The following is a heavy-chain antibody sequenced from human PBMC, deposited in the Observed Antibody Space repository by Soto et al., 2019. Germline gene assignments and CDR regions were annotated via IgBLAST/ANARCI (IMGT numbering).Heavy chain of an antibody. CDR2: IYYSGST. D-gene: IGHD3-22*01. Sequence: KTSETLSLTCAVSGGSISSYYWSWIRQPPGKGLEWIGYIYYSGSTNYNPSLKSRVTISVDTSKNQFSLKLSSVTAADTAVYYCARTHYDSSGHDYWGQGTLVTVSS. J-gene: IGHJ4*02. CDR1: GGSISSYY. V-gene: IGHV4-59*01. CDR3: ARTHYDSSGHDY.